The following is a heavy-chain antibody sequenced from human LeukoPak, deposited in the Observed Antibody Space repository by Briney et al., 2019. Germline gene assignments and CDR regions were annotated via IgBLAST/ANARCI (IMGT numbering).Heavy chain of an antibody. D-gene: IGHD3-10*01. J-gene: IGHJ4*02. CDR2: ISGSGGTT. CDR1: GLPLSSYA. V-gene: IGHV3-23*01. Sequence: GGSLTLSCAASGLPLSSYAVGWVRQAGGEGLDWVSAISGSGGTTYYADAVKGQFTISRDNSKNTLYLQMNITRAEDRAVYYGVSFRGQFDYWGQGTLVTVSS. CDR3: VSFRGQFDY.